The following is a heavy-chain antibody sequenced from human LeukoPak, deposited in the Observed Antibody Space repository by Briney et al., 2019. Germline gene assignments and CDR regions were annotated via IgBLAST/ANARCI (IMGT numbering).Heavy chain of an antibody. Sequence: GGSLRLSCAASGFTFSSYSMNWVRQAPGKGLEWVSYISSSSSTIYYADSVKGRFTISRDNAKNSLYLQMNSLRAEDTAVYYCARDDPAREVAGTLFDSWGQGALVTVSS. CDR3: ARDDPAREVAGTLFDS. CDR2: ISSSSSTI. V-gene: IGHV3-48*04. D-gene: IGHD6-19*01. J-gene: IGHJ4*02. CDR1: GFTFSSYS.